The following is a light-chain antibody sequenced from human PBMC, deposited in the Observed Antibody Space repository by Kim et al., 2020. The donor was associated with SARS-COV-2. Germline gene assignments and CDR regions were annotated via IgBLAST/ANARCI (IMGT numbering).Light chain of an antibody. CDR3: AAWDDSLNGVI. J-gene: IGLJ2*01. CDR2: SDD. CDR1: RSNIGSNA. Sequence: ELTQPPSASGTPGQRVTISCSGSRSNIGSNAVNCYQQLPGTAPKLLIYSDDHRPSGVPDRFSGSKSGTSASLAISGLQSEDEADYYCAAWDDSLNGVIFGGGTQLTVL. V-gene: IGLV1-44*01.